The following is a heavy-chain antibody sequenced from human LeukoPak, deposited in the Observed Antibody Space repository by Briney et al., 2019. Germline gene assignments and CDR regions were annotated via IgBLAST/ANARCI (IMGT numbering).Heavy chain of an antibody. D-gene: IGHD6-19*01. J-gene: IGHJ4*02. Sequence: GGSLRLSCAASGFTVSSNYMNWVRQAPGKGLEWVSYISSSSSTIYYADSVKGRFTISRDNAKKSLYLQMNSLRAEDTAVYYCARDDYSSSQFDYWGQGTLVTVSS. V-gene: IGHV3-48*01. CDR1: GFTVSSNY. CDR2: ISSSSSTI. CDR3: ARDDYSSSQFDY.